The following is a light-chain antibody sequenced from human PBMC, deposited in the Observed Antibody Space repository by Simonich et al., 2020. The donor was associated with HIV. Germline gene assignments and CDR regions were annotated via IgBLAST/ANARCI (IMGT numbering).Light chain of an antibody. CDR2: GSS. V-gene: IGKV3-15*01. Sequence: EIVLTQSPATLSLSPGERATLSCRASQSGSSYLAWYQQKPGQAPRLLIYGSSTMATGIPDRFSGSGSGTEFTLTISSMQSEDFAVYYCQQYNNWPPMTFGGGTKVEIK. J-gene: IGKJ4*01. CDR3: QQYNNWPPMT. CDR1: QSGSSY.